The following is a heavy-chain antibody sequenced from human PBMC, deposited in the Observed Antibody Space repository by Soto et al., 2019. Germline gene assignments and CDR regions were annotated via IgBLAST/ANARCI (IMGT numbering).Heavy chain of an antibody. Sequence: SQTLSLTCAVYGGSFRGYYCSWIRQPPGKGLEWIGEINDSGSTNYNPSLKSRVTISVDTSKSQFSLKLSSVTAADTAVYYCARSIGVFYYYVDVWGKGTTVTVSS. V-gene: IGHV4-34*01. CDR2: INDSGST. CDR3: ARSIGVFYYYVDV. CDR1: GGSFRGYY. J-gene: IGHJ6*03. D-gene: IGHD3-10*01.